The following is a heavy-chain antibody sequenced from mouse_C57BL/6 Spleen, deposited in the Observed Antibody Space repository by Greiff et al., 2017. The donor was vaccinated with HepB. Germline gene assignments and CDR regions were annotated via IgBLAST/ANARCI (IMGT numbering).Heavy chain of an antibody. D-gene: IGHD2-3*01. CDR2: ISYDGSN. CDR1: GYSITSGYY. CDR3: AKGGDGYPYWYFDV. J-gene: IGHJ1*03. V-gene: IGHV3-6*01. Sequence: ESGPGLVKPSQSLSLTCSVTGYSITSGYYWNWIRQFPGNKLEWMGYISYDGSNNYNPSLKNRISITRDTSKNQFFLKLNSVTTEDTATYYCAKGGDGYPYWYFDVWGTGTTVTVSS.